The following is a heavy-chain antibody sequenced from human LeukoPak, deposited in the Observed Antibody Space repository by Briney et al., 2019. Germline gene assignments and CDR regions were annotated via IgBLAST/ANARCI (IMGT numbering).Heavy chain of an antibody. V-gene: IGHV3-48*02. CDR3: TRGRGRDYSNLY. CDR2: IDDTGSPL. D-gene: IGHD4-11*01. Sequence: GGSLRLSCEASGFTFSTYNMKWVRQAPGKGLEWISFIDDTGSPLYYAASVRGRFTISRDNAKNSLYLQMNSLRDEDTAIYYCTRGRGRDYSNLYWGQGTLVTVSS. CDR1: GFTFSTYN. J-gene: IGHJ4*02.